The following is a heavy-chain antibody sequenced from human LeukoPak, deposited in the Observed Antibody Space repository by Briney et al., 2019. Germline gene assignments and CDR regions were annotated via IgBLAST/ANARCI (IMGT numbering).Heavy chain of an antibody. V-gene: IGHV5-51*01. D-gene: IGHD3-10*01. Sequence: PGESLKISFKGSGYSFTSYWIGWVRQMPGKGLEWMGIIYPGDSDTRYSPSFQGQVTISADKSISTAYLQWSSLKASDTAMYYCARQSCSYYGSGSYDNWFDPWGQGTLVTVSS. CDR3: ARQSCSYYGSGSYDNWFDP. J-gene: IGHJ5*02. CDR2: IYPGDSDT. CDR1: GYSFTSYW.